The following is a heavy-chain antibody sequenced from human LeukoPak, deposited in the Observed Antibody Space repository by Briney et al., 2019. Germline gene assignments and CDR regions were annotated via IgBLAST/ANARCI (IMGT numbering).Heavy chain of an antibody. CDR1: GGSISSGSYY. J-gene: IGHJ4*02. CDR2: IYTSGST. Sequence: SETLSLTCTVSGGSISSGSYYWSWIRQPAGKGLEWIVRIYTSGSTNYNPSLKSRVTISVDTSKNQFSLKLSSVTAADTAVYYCARGALGNTAMAPFDYWGQGTLVTVSS. D-gene: IGHD5-18*01. V-gene: IGHV4-61*02. CDR3: ARGALGNTAMAPFDY.